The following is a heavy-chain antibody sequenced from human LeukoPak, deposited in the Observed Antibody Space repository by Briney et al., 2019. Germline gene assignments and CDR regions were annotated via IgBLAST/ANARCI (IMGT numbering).Heavy chain of an antibody. D-gene: IGHD3-22*01. Sequence: GGSLRLSCAASGFTVSSNYMSWVRQAPGKGLEWVSVIYSGGSTYYADSVKGRFTISRDNSKNTLYLQMNSLGAEDTAVYYCARGDSTMIVPYYFDYWGQGTLVTVSS. CDR3: ARGDSTMIVPYYFDY. CDR1: GFTVSSNY. V-gene: IGHV3-53*01. J-gene: IGHJ4*02. CDR2: IYSGGST.